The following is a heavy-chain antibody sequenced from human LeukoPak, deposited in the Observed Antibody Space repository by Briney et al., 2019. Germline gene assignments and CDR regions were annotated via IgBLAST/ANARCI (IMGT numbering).Heavy chain of an antibody. J-gene: IGHJ6*03. D-gene: IGHD1-26*01. CDR1: GDLHNGYY. V-gene: IGHV4-59*01. Sequence: PSETLSLTCSVSGDLHNGYYWIWVRQPSGRGREWSGYISYRCSATYTPSLKSRVTISVPMSKNQFSMEVTSVTAADTAVYYCARATHSELGNVYRGGFYYMDVWGKGTPVTVSS. CDR3: ARATHSELGNVYRGGFYYMDV. CDR2: ISYRCSA.